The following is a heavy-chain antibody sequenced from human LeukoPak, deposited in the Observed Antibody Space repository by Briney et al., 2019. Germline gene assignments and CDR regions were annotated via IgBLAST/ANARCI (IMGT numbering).Heavy chain of an antibody. CDR3: ATPRLWFGIGPTQLLLFDY. J-gene: IGHJ4*02. CDR1: GYTLTELS. V-gene: IGHV1-24*01. D-gene: IGHD3-10*01. CDR2: FDPEDGET. Sequence: GASVKVSCKVSGYTLTELSMHWVRQAPGKGLEWMGGFDPEDGETIYAQKFQDRVTMTEDTSTDTAYMELSSLRSEDTAVYYCATPRLWFGIGPTQLLLFDYWGQGTLVTVSS.